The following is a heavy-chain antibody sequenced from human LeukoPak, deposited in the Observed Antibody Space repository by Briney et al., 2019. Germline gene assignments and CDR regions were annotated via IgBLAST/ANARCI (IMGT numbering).Heavy chain of an antibody. CDR1: GYTFTSYH. V-gene: IGHV1-46*01. Sequence: ASMKVSCKASGYTFTSYHMQWVRQAPGQGLEWMGVINPSGGSTQYAQKFQGRVTMTRDTSTSTVYMELSSLRSEDTAVYYCAREMAAPYYYGMDVWGQGTTVTVSS. J-gene: IGHJ6*02. CDR3: AREMAAPYYYGMDV. D-gene: IGHD5-24*01. CDR2: INPSGGST.